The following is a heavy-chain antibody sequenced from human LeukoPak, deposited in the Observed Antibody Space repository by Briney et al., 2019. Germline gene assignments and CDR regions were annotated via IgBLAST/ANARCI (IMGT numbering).Heavy chain of an antibody. J-gene: IGHJ5*02. D-gene: IGHD3-10*01. CDR2: INPNSGGT. Sequence: SVKVCFKASGYSFTFYYMHLVRQPPGQGLEWMGWINPNSGGTNYAQKFPGRVTMTRATSISTASMERSRLRSDDTAVYYCARVLTMVLGVINWFDPWGEGTLVTVSS. CDR1: GYSFTFYY. CDR3: ARVLTMVLGVINWFDP. V-gene: IGHV1-2*02.